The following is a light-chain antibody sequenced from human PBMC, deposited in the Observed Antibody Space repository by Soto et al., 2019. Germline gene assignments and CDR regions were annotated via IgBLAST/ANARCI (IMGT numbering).Light chain of an antibody. V-gene: IGKV3-15*01. Sequence: EIVMTQSPATLSVSPGDGSTLSCRSSKSVSSNLAWYQQKPGQAPRLLIYGASTRATGIPARFSGSGSGTEFTLTISSQQSEDFAVYYCQQYNNWPPWTFGQGTKVEIK. CDR2: GAS. J-gene: IGKJ1*01. CDR1: KSVSSN. CDR3: QQYNNWPPWT.